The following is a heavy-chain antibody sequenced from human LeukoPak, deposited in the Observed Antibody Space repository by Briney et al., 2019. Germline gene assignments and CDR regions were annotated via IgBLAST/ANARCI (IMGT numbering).Heavy chain of an antibody. CDR3: ARLSFQSSSSS. V-gene: IGHV4-39*01. CDR1: GASISTSSYY. J-gene: IGHJ4*02. Sequence: SETLSLTCTVSGASISTSSYYWGWIRQPPGKGLEWIGSFYYTGSGSTYYNPSLKNRVTISVDTPRSQFSVKLSSATAADTAVYYCARLSFQSSSSSWGQGTLVTVSS. CDR2: FYYTGSGST. D-gene: IGHD6-6*01.